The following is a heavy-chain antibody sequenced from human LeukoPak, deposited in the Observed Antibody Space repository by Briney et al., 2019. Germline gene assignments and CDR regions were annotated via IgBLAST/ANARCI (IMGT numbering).Heavy chain of an antibody. CDR1: GCSLSHYY. Sequence: PSETLSLTCTVSGCSLSHYYWSSIRHPPGKGLGWIGFIYARGGTIYSPSLKSRVNMSLDTSKNQFSLKLSSVTAADTAMYYCARGSAEMATTYHFDYWGRGTLVSVSS. V-gene: IGHV4-59*01. CDR3: ARGSAEMATTYHFDY. D-gene: IGHD5-24*01. CDR2: IYARGGT. J-gene: IGHJ4*02.